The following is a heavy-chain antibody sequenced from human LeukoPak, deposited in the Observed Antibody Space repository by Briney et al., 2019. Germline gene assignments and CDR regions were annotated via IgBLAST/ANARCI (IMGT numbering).Heavy chain of an antibody. D-gene: IGHD3-16*01. V-gene: IGHV6-1*01. CDR3: SRDLGRVDSSGFDY. CDR1: GDSVSSNSAA. Sequence: SQTLSLTCAISGDSVSSNSAAWNWIRQSPSRGLEWLGRTYYRSKWYNDYAVSVKSRITINPDTSKNQFSLQLNSVTPEDTAVYYCSRDLGRVDSSGFDYWGQGTLVTVSS. CDR2: TYYRSKWYN. J-gene: IGHJ4*02.